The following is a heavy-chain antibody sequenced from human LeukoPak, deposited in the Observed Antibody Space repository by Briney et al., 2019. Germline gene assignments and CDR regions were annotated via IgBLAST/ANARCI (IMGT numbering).Heavy chain of an antibody. V-gene: IGHV3-21*04. D-gene: IGHD2-15*01. J-gene: IGHJ5*02. CDR1: GFTFSSYS. Sequence: GGSLRLSCAASGFTFSSYSMNWVRQAPGKGLEWVSSISSISSYIYYADSVKGRFTISRDNAKNSLYLQMNSLRAEDTAVYYCARVPHNCSGDRCYSRWFDPWGQGTLVIVSS. CDR2: ISSISSYI. CDR3: ARVPHNCSGDRCYSRWFDP.